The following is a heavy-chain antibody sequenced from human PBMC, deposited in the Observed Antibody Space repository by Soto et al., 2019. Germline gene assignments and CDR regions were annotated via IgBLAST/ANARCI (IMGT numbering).Heavy chain of an antibody. CDR1: GFTFSSYG. J-gene: IGHJ4*02. CDR3: ARAHMVRGVIIDY. Sequence: QVQLVESGGGVVQPGRSLRLSCAASGFTFSSYGMHWVRQAPGKGLEWVAVIWYDGSNKYYADSVKGRFTISRDSSKNTLYLKMNSLRAEDTAVYYCARAHMVRGVIIDYWGQGTLVTVSS. V-gene: IGHV3-33*01. D-gene: IGHD3-10*01. CDR2: IWYDGSNK.